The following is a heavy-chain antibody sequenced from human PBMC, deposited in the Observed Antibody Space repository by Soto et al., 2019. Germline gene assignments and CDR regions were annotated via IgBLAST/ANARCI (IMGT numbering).Heavy chain of an antibody. CDR3: ARDKRYYDSSGYYLYYFDC. CDR1: GGSISSGGYY. V-gene: IGHV4-31*03. CDR2: IYYSGST. J-gene: IGHJ4*02. D-gene: IGHD3-22*01. Sequence: LSLTCTVSGGSISSGGYYWSWIRQHPGKGLEWIGYIYYSGSTYYNPSLKSRVTISVDTSKNQFSLKLSSVTVADTAVYYCARDKRYYDSSGYYLYYFDCWGQGTLVTVSS.